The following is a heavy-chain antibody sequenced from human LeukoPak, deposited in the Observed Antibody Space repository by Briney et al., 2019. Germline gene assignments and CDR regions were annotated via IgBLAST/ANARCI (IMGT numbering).Heavy chain of an antibody. D-gene: IGHD6-13*01. CDR3: ARVLSSSWTDFDY. J-gene: IGHJ4*02. CDR1: GFTFSSYG. Sequence: GGSLRLSCAASGFTFSSYGMHWVRQAPGKGLEWVAVISYDGSNKYYADSVKGRFTISRDGSKNSLYLQMNSLKTEDTALYYCARVLSSSWTDFDYWGQGTLVTVSS. CDR2: ISYDGSNK. V-gene: IGHV3-33*05.